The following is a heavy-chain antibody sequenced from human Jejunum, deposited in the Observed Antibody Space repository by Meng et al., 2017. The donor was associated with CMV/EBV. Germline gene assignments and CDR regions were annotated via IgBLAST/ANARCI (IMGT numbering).Heavy chain of an antibody. CDR3: AHRHRLRDFDY. CDR2: IYWDDDK. V-gene: IGHV2-5*02. J-gene: IGHJ4*02. Sequence: QITLKKSSPPLLKPNQTLTLTRAFSGFSLSTSGVGVGWIRQPPGRALEWLALIYWDDDKRYSPSLKNRLTITKDTSKNQVVLTLTNIDPVDTATYYCAHRHRLRDFDYWGQGTLVTVSS. CDR1: GFSLSTSGVG. D-gene: IGHD4-17*01.